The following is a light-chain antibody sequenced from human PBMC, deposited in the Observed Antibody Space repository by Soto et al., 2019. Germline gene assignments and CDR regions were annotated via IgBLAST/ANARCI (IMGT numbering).Light chain of an antibody. CDR1: SSNIGTYS. J-gene: IGLJ1*01. V-gene: IGLV1-44*01. CDR2: SDN. CDR3: QSYDTSLSASHV. Sequence: QSALTQPPSASGTPGQRVTISCSGSSSNIGTYSVSWYQHFPGTAPRLLIYSDNQRPSGVPDRFSASKSGASASLAITGLQAEDEADYYCQSYDTSLSASHVFVTGSKGTAL.